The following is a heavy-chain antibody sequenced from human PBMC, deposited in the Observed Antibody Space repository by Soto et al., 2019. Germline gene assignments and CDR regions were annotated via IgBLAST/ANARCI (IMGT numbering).Heavy chain of an antibody. Sequence: SVKVSCKASGGTFSSYAISWVRQAPGQGLEWMGGIIPIFGTANYAQKFQGRVTITADESTSTAYMELSSLRSEDTAVYYCARMGTAMGPPYYYYGMDVWGQGTTVTVSS. CDR2: IIPIFGTA. J-gene: IGHJ6*02. D-gene: IGHD5-18*01. CDR3: ARMGTAMGPPYYYYGMDV. CDR1: GGTFSSYA. V-gene: IGHV1-69*13.